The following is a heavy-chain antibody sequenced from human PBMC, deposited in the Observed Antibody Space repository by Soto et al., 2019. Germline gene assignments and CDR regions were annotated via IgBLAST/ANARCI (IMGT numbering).Heavy chain of an antibody. CDR2: MNPNSGNT. D-gene: IGHD2-2*01. J-gene: IGHJ5*02. Sequence: ASVKVSCKASGYTFTIYDINWVRQATGQGLEWMGWMNPNSGNTGYAQKFQGRVTMTRNTSISTAYMELSSLRSEDTAVYYCARGALGYCSSTSCYANWFDPWGQGTLVTVSS. V-gene: IGHV1-8*01. CDR3: ARGALGYCSSTSCYANWFDP. CDR1: GYTFTIYD.